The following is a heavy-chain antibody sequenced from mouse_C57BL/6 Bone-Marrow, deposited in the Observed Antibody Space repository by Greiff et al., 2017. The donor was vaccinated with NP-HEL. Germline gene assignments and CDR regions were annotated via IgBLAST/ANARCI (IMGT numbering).Heavy chain of an antibody. CDR3: TTPFYYAMDY. CDR1: GFNIKDDY. V-gene: IGHV14-4*01. Sequence: EVQLQQSGAELVRPGASVKLSCTASGFNIKDDYMHWVKQRPEQGLEWIGWIDPENGDTEYASKFQGKATITADTSSNTAYLQLSSLTSEDTAVYYCTTPFYYAMDYWGQGTSVTVSS. J-gene: IGHJ4*01. CDR2: IDPENGDT.